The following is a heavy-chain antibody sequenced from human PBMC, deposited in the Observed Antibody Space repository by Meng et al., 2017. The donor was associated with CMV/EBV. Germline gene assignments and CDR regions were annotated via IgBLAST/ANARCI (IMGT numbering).Heavy chain of an antibody. V-gene: IGHV4-59*01. CDR2: IYYSGST. Sequence: RLQGPGQDLVKPPVTLSLTFTVPGGSISSYYWGWIRQPPGKGLEWIGYIYYSGSTNYNPSLKSRVTISVDTSKNQFSLKLSSVTAADTAVYYCARGYYDFWSGYYGVGYFDYWGQGTLVTVSS. CDR1: GGSISSYY. J-gene: IGHJ4*02. D-gene: IGHD3-3*01. CDR3: ARGYYDFWSGYYGVGYFDY.